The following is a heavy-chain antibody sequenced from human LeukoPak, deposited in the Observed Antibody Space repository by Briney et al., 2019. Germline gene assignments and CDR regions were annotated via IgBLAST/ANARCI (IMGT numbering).Heavy chain of an antibody. D-gene: IGHD2-15*01. Sequence: ASVKVSCKASGYTFTSYGISWVRQAPGQGLEWMGWISAYNGNTNYAPKPQGRVTMTTDTSTSTAYMELRSLRSDDTAVYYCARSGYCSGGSCYSGAFDIWGQGTMVTVSS. J-gene: IGHJ3*02. CDR3: ARSGYCSGGSCYSGAFDI. CDR1: GYTFTSYG. V-gene: IGHV1-18*01. CDR2: ISAYNGNT.